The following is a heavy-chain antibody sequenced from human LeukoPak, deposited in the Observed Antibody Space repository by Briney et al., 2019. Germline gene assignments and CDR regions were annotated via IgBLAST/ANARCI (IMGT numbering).Heavy chain of an antibody. D-gene: IGHD1-26*01. CDR1: GFTFSNYS. CDR2: ISPSSHYI. V-gene: IGHV3-21*04. J-gene: IGHJ4*02. Sequence: GGSLRLSCAGSGFTFSNYSINWVRQAPGKGLEWVSSISPSSHYIYYADSVRGRFTISRDNARNSLYLQMNSLRDEDTAVYYCARDQDQISGLNYFDYWGQGTLVTVSS. CDR3: ARDQDQISGLNYFDY.